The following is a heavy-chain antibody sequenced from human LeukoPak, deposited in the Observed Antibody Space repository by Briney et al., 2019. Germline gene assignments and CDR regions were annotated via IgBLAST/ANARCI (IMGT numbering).Heavy chain of an antibody. J-gene: IGHJ6*03. CDR2: INGGGSPI. V-gene: IGHV3-48*01. Sequence: GGSLRLSCAASGFTFSRDSMSWVRQAPGKGLEWVSYINGGGSPIYYADSVRGRFTISRDNAKNTLYLQMSSLRAEDTAVYYCAKMKYYDSGSYSFYYMDVWGKGTTVTVSS. D-gene: IGHD3-10*01. CDR1: GFTFSRDS. CDR3: AKMKYYDSGSYSFYYMDV.